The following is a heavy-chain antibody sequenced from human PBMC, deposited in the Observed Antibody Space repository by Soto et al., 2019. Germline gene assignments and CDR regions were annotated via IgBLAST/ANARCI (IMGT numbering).Heavy chain of an antibody. Sequence: GGPLRLSCAASGFTFSNYTMNWVRQAPGKGLEWVSSISSRSSYIYYAGSVKGRVTISGDNAKNSLYLQMNSLRAEDTAVYYCARVPQRIAAAGTSNRYYFEYWGQGALVTVSS. CDR2: ISSRSSYI. D-gene: IGHD6-25*01. J-gene: IGHJ4*02. CDR3: ARVPQRIAAAGTSNRYYFEY. CDR1: GFTFSNYT. V-gene: IGHV3-21*01.